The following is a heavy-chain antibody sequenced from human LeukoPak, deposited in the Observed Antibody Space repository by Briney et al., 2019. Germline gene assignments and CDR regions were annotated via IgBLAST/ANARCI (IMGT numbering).Heavy chain of an antibody. Sequence: PGGSLRLSCVASGFTFSSNGMHWVRQAPGKGLEWVTFIQYDGSKKYYADSVKGRFTISRDNSKNTLYLQMNSLRAEDTAVYYCGRVGYGDEDYWGQGTLVTVSS. CDR1: GFTFSSNG. CDR3: GRVGYGDEDY. CDR2: IQYDGSKK. V-gene: IGHV3-30*02. D-gene: IGHD4-17*01. J-gene: IGHJ4*01.